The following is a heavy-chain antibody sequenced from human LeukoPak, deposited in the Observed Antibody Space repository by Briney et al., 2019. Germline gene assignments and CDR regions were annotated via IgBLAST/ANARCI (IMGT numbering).Heavy chain of an antibody. CDR2: IYYSVTT. Sequence: SETLSLTCTVSGDSISTNNYYWTWIRQPPGKGLEWLGTIYYSVTTYYNPSLKSRVTISVDTSRNHFSLRLSSVTAADTAVYYCARRRGIGLYYFDYWGQGALVTVSS. CDR1: GDSISTNNYY. D-gene: IGHD6-19*01. J-gene: IGHJ4*02. CDR3: ARRRGIGLYYFDY. V-gene: IGHV4-39*02.